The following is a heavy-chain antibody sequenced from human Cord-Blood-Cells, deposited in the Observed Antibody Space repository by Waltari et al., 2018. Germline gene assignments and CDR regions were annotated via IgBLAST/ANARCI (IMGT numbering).Heavy chain of an antibody. J-gene: IGHJ4*02. Sequence: EVQLVESGGGLVQPGGSLRLSCAASGFTFSSSWMSWVRQAPGKGLEWVANIKQDGSEKYYVDSVKGRFTISRDNAKNSLYLQMNSLRAEDTAVYYCARENDFWSGYYVDYWGQGTLVTVSS. D-gene: IGHD3-3*01. CDR2: IKQDGSEK. CDR1: GFTFSSSW. V-gene: IGHV3-7*01. CDR3: ARENDFWSGYYVDY.